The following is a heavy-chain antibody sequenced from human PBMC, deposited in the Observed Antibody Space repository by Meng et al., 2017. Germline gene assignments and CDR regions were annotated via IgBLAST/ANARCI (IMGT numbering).Heavy chain of an antibody. CDR1: GFTFSSYE. CDR2: IYYSGST. J-gene: IGHJ4*02. D-gene: IGHD3-22*01. V-gene: IGHV4-39*07. CDR3: ARATYYYDSSGYYYYFDY. Sequence: ESLKISCAASGFTFSSYEMNWVRQPPGKGLEWIGSIYYSGSTYYNPSLKSRVTISVDTYKNQFSLKLSSVTATDTAVYYCARATYYYDSSGYYYYFDYWGQGTLVTVSS.